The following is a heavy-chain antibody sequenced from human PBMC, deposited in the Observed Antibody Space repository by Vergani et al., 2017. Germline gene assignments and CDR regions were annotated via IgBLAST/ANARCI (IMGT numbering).Heavy chain of an antibody. Sequence: LLRPPPAKRLEWVSAISASAGTTYYADSVKGRFPSSRDNSKNTLYLQMNSLRAEDTAVYYCAKSHGSGEVDYWGQGTLVTVSS. CDR2: ISASAGTT. D-gene: IGHD3-10*01. CDR3: AKSHGSGEVDY. J-gene: IGHJ4*02. V-gene: IGHV3-23*01.